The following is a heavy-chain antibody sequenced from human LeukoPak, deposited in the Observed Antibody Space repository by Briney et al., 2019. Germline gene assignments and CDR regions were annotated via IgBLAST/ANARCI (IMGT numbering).Heavy chain of an antibody. V-gene: IGHV3-7*01. CDR3: ARDEH. J-gene: IGHJ1*01. Sequence: GGSLRLSCAVSGFTISKSWMSWVRQAPGKGLEWVANINQDGGEKYYVDSVKGRFTISRDNAKNPLYLQMNSLRAEDTAVYYCARDEHWGQGTLVTVSS. CDR1: GFTISKSW. CDR2: INQDGGEK.